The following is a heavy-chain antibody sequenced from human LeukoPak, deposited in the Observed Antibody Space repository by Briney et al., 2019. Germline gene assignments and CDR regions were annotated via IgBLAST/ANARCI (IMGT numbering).Heavy chain of an antibody. Sequence: ASVKVSCKASGYTFTSYGISWVRQAPGQGLEWMGWISAYNGHTNYAQKFQGRVTMTTDTSTSTAYMELRSLRSDDTALYYCAREGYCNSTSCDKPFDYWGQGTLVTVSS. J-gene: IGHJ4*02. CDR2: ISAYNGHT. V-gene: IGHV1-18*01. D-gene: IGHD2-2*01. CDR3: AREGYCNSTSCDKPFDY. CDR1: GYTFTSYG.